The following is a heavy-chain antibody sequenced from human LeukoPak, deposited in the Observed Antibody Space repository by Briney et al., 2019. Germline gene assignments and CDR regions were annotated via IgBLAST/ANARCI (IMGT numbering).Heavy chain of an antibody. CDR2: ISGSGGST. J-gene: IGHJ4*02. V-gene: IGHV3-23*01. CDR1: GFTFSSYA. D-gene: IGHD3-22*01. Sequence: GGSLRLSCAASGFTFSSYAMSWVRQAPGKGLEWVSAISGSGGSTYYADSVKGRFTISRDNSKNTLYLQMNSLRAEDTAVYYCAKVGLDSSGYSDTPCFDYWGQGTLVTVSS. CDR3: AKVGLDSSGYSDTPCFDY.